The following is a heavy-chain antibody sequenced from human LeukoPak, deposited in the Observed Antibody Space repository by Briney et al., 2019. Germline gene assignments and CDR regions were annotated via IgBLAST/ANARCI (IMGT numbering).Heavy chain of an antibody. J-gene: IGHJ6*04. CDR3: ARWSYYGSGSYYNMGYYYFYGMDV. D-gene: IGHD3-10*01. CDR1: GGTFSSYA. CDR2: IIPIFGTA. V-gene: IGHV1-69*01. Sequence: SVKVSCKASGGTFSSYAISWVRQAPGQGLEWMGGIIPIFGTANYAQKFQGRVTITADESTSTAYMELSSLRSEDTAVYYCARWSYYGSGSYYNMGYYYFYGMDVWGKGTTVTVSS.